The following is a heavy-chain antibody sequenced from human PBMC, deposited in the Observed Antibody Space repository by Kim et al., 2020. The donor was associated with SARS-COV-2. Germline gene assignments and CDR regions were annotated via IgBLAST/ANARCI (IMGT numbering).Heavy chain of an antibody. J-gene: IGHJ4*02. V-gene: IGHV3-7*03. Sequence: KYYVDSVKGRFTISRDNAKNSLYLQMNSLRAEDTAVYYCARDPIVGAYDYWGQGTLVTVSS. D-gene: IGHD1-26*01. CDR2: K. CDR3: ARDPIVGAYDY.